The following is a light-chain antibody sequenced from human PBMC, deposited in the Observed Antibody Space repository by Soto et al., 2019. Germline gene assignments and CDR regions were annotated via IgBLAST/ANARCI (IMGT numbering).Light chain of an antibody. CDR1: QDISDY. CDR2: KAS. Sequence: DIQLTQSPSFLSASVGDRVTITCRASQDISDYLAWYQQRPGKAPKLLIYKASTLKSGVPSRFSGSGSGTEFTLTISSLQPDDFATYYCQHYNSYSEAFGQGTKV. J-gene: IGKJ1*01. V-gene: IGKV1-5*03. CDR3: QHYNSYSEA.